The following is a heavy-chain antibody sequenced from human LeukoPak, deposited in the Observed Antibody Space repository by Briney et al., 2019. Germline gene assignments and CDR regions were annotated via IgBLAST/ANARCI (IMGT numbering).Heavy chain of an antibody. CDR1: GGSISSSTFY. CDR2: IYFSGTT. J-gene: IGHJ3*02. CDR3: GRSEDAFDI. Sequence: SETLSLTCTVSGGSISSSTFYWGWIRQPPGRGLEWIGFIYFSGTTYYNPSLKSRVTISVDTSKNQFSLKLRSVTAADTAVYYCGRSEDAFDIWGQGTMVTVSS. V-gene: IGHV4-39*01.